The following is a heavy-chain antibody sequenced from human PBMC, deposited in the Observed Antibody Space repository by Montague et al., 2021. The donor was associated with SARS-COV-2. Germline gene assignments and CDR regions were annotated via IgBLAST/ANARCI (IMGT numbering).Heavy chain of an antibody. J-gene: IGHJ4*02. CDR1: GVSISSSTYY. V-gene: IGHV4-39*01. Sequence: SETLSLTCAVSGVSISSSTYYWGWIRQPPGKGLEWIGNIYHTRSTYYKSSLKSRVTIFQDTSKNQFSMRLKSLTAADTAVYYCARLTFPSIASALYFDYWGQGTLVTVSS. D-gene: IGHD6-13*01. CDR2: IYHTRST. CDR3: ARLTFPSIASALYFDY.